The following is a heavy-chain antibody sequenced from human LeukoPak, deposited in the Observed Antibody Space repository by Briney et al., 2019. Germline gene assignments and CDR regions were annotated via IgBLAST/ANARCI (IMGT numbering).Heavy chain of an antibody. V-gene: IGHV3-48*03. CDR1: GFTPSSYE. J-gene: IGHJ4*02. CDR3: ARDKGEQWD. Sequence: GGSLRLSCAASGFTPSSYEMNWVRQAPGKGLEWVSYISSSGSTIYYADSVKGRFTISRDNAKNSLYLQMNSLRAEDTAVYYCARDKGEQWDWGQGTLVTVSS. CDR2: ISSSGSTI. D-gene: IGHD6-19*01.